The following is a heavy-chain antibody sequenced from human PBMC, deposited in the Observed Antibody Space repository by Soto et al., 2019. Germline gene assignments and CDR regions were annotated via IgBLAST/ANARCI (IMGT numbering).Heavy chain of an antibody. CDR3: ARGGAITDFYFDS. CDR1: SGSINNDYYY. D-gene: IGHD3-16*01. V-gene: IGHV4-30-4*01. CDR2: IYYNGRT. J-gene: IGHJ4*02. Sequence: SETLSLTCTVSSGSINNDYYYWSWIRQPPGRGLEWIGYIYYNGRTYYNPSLKSRLVISLDISKDQFSLRLTSVTAADTAVYYCARGGAITDFYFDSWGQGTLVTAPQ.